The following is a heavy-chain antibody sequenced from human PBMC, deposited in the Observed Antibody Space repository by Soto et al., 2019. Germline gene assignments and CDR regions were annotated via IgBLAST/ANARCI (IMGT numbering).Heavy chain of an antibody. CDR2: IWYDGSNK. V-gene: IGHV3-33*01. CDR3: ARSSIAARLDPDLPDDP. CDR1: GFTFSSYG. D-gene: IGHD6-6*01. Sequence: PGGSLRLSCAASGFTFSSYGMHWVRQAPGKGLEWVAVIWYDGSNKYYADAVKGRFTISRDNSKNTLYLQMNSLRAEDTAVYYCARSSIAARLDPDLPDDPWGQGTLVTVSS. J-gene: IGHJ5*02.